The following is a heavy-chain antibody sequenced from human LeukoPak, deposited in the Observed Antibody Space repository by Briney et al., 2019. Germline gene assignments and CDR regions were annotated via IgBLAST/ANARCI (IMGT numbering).Heavy chain of an antibody. D-gene: IGHD6-19*01. J-gene: IGHJ6*03. Sequence: PSETLSLTCAASGGSISSYYWSWIRQPPGKGLEWIGYIYYSGSTNYNPSLKSRVTISVDTSKNQFSLKLSSVTAADTAVYYCARVGQWLVPGYMDVWGKGTTVTVSS. CDR3: ARVGQWLVPGYMDV. CDR1: GGSISSYY. V-gene: IGHV4-59*01. CDR2: IYYSGST.